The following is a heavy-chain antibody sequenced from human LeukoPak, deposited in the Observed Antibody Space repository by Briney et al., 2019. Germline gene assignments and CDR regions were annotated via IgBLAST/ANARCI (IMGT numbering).Heavy chain of an antibody. Sequence: PGGSLRLSCAASGFTFSSYGMSWVRQAPGKGLEWVSAISGSGGSTYYADSVKGRFTISRDNSKNTLYLQMNSLRAEDTAVYYCTTAHSGSPIGYWGQGTLVTVSS. V-gene: IGHV3-23*01. CDR1: GFTFSSYG. J-gene: IGHJ4*02. CDR3: TTAHSGSPIGY. D-gene: IGHD1-26*01. CDR2: ISGSGGST.